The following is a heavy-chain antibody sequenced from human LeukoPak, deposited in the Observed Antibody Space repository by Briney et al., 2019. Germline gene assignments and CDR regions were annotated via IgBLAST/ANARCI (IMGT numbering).Heavy chain of an antibody. Sequence: PSETLSLTCAVYGGSFSGYYWSWIRQPPGKGLEWIGEINHSGSTNYNPSLKSRVTISVDTSKNLFSLKLSSVTAADTAVYYCAAQYSGYVRLDYWGQGTLVTVSS. CDR1: GGSFSGYY. J-gene: IGHJ4*02. V-gene: IGHV4-34*01. CDR2: INHSGST. CDR3: AAQYSGYVRLDY. D-gene: IGHD5-12*01.